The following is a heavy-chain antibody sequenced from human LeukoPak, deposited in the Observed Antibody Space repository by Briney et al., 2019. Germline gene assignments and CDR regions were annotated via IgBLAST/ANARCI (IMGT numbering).Heavy chain of an antibody. V-gene: IGHV2-5*02. Sequence: SGPTLVKPTQTPTLMCTFSGFPLTTRGEGVGWIRQPPGKALEWLALIYWDDDKRYSPSLRSRLTITKDTSRDQVVLKMTYMDPVDTATYYCARYTSTWPRNYFDYWGQGTLVTVSS. D-gene: IGHD6-13*01. CDR3: ARYTSTWPRNYFDY. CDR2: IYWDDDK. J-gene: IGHJ4*02. CDR1: GFPLTTRGEG.